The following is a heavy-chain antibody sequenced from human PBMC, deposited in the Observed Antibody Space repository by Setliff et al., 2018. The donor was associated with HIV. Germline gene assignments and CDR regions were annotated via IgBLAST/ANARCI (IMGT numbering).Heavy chain of an antibody. Sequence: SETLSLPCTVSGDLINNHNWNWIRQSPDKGLEWLGNIHYSGTSNYNSSLKSRIGISLATSKKQFSLHFSSVTAADTAVYYCARSRIRGYYDTSPAMAFDMWGQGTMVTVSS. J-gene: IGHJ3*02. CDR1: GDLINNHN. D-gene: IGHD3-22*01. CDR2: IHYSGTS. CDR3: ARSRIRGYYDTSPAMAFDM. V-gene: IGHV4-59*08.